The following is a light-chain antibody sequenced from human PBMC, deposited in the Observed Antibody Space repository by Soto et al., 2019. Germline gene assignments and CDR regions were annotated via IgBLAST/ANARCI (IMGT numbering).Light chain of an antibody. CDR2: DAS. J-gene: IGKJ1*01. Sequence: EIVMTQSPATLSLSPGERATLSCRASQSVGKYLVWYQQKPGQAPRLLIYDASNRATGIPARFSGSGSGTEFTLTISSLEPEDFAVYYCQQRGNRPPWTFGQGTKVEIK. V-gene: IGKV3-11*01. CDR3: QQRGNRPPWT. CDR1: QSVGKY.